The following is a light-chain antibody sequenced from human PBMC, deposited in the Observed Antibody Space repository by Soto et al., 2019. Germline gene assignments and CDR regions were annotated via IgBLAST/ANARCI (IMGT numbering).Light chain of an antibody. J-gene: IGKJ1*01. Sequence: DIQMTQSPSSLSASEGDRVIITCRASQSISSYLNWYQQKPGKAPKVLIYAASSLQSGIPSRFSGSGSGTDFTLTISSLQPEDFATYYCQQSYSIPWTFGQGTKVDIK. CDR3: QQSYSIPWT. CDR2: AAS. CDR1: QSISSY. V-gene: IGKV1-39*01.